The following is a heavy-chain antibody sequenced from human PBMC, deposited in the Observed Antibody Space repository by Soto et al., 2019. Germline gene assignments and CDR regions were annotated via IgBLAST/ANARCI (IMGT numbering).Heavy chain of an antibody. Sequence: SETLSLTCTVSGGSISSYYWSWIRQPPGKGLEWIGYIYYSGSTNYNPSLKSRVTISVDTSKNQFSLKLSSVTAADTAVYYCGRMIAAAMNWFDPWGQGTLVTVSS. J-gene: IGHJ5*02. CDR2: IYYSGST. CDR3: GRMIAAAMNWFDP. V-gene: IGHV4-59*01. CDR1: GGSISSYY. D-gene: IGHD6-13*01.